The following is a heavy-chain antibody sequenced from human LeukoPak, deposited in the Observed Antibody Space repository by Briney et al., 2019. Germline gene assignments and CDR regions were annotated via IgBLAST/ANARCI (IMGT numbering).Heavy chain of an antibody. CDR2: INHSGST. V-gene: IGHV4-34*01. D-gene: IGHD6-19*01. J-gene: IGHJ4*02. CDR1: GGSFSGYY. CDR3: ARFATGGLYYFDY. Sequence: PSETLSLTCAVYGGSFSGYYWSWIRQPPGKGLEWIGEINHSGSTNYNPSLKSRVTISVDTSKNQFSRKLISVTAADTAVYYCARFATGGLYYFDYWGQGTLVIVSS.